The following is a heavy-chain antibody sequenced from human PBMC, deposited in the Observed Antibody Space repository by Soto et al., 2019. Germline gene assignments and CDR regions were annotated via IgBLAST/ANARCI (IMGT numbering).Heavy chain of an antibody. CDR3: ARDASXDIVVVPAAWDYYGMDV. V-gene: IGHV6-1*01. CDR1: GDSVSSNSAA. J-gene: IGHJ6*02. Sequence: PSPPLSLTCAISGDSVSSNSAALNWIRQSPSRVLEWLGRTYYRSKWYNDYAVSVKSRITINPDTSKNQFSLQLNSVTPEDTAVYYCARDASXDIVVVPAAWDYYGMDVWGQGTTVTVSS. CDR2: TYYRSKWYN. D-gene: IGHD2-2*01.